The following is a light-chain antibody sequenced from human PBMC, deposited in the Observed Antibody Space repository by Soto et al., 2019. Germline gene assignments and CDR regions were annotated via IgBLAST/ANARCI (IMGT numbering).Light chain of an antibody. Sequence: QSVLTQPPSVSGAPGQRVTISCTGSSSNIGAGNDAHWYQQLPGTAPKVLIYGNSNRPSGVPDRFSGSKSGTTASLAITGLQAEDEADYYCQSYDNSLSGHVVFGGGTKVTVL. V-gene: IGLV1-40*01. CDR1: SSNIGAGND. J-gene: IGLJ2*01. CDR3: QSYDNSLSGHVV. CDR2: GNS.